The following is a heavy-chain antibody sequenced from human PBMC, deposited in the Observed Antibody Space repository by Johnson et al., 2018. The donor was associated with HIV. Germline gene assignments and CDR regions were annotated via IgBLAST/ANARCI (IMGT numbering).Heavy chain of an antibody. Sequence: QVQLVESGGGLVKPGGSLRLSCAASGFTFSDYYMSWIRQAPGKGLEWVSYISSSGSTIYYADSVKGRFTISRDSSKNTLYLQMNSLRAEDTAVYYCARESANSGRYSGAFDVWGQGTMVIVSS. D-gene: IGHD1-26*01. CDR2: ISSSGSTI. V-gene: IGHV3-11*01. CDR1: GFTFSDYY. J-gene: IGHJ3*01. CDR3: ARESANSGRYSGAFDV.